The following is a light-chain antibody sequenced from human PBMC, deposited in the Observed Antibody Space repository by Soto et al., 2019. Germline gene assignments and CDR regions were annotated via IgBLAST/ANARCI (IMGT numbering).Light chain of an antibody. J-gene: IGKJ5*01. V-gene: IGKV1-33*01. CDR1: QDITNY. CDR3: QQFDSLAST. Sequence: DIQMTQSPSSLSASVGDRVTITCQASQDITNYLNWYQQKPGKAPRLLVYDGSKLDTGAPSRFSGSGSETQFYLTISSLPPEDIATYYCQQFDSLASTFGQGTQLE. CDR2: DGS.